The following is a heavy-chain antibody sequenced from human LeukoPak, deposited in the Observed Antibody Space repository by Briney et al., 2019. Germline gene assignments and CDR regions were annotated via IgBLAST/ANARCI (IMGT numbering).Heavy chain of an antibody. CDR1: GGTFSSYA. CDR2: IIPIFGAA. Sequence: SVKVSCKASGGTFSSYAISWVRQAPGQGLEWMGGIIPIFGAANYAQKFQGRVTITTDESTSTAYMELSSLRSEDTAVYYCARESDSSGYHDYWGQGTLVTVSS. J-gene: IGHJ4*02. CDR3: ARESDSSGYHDY. D-gene: IGHD3-22*01. V-gene: IGHV1-69*05.